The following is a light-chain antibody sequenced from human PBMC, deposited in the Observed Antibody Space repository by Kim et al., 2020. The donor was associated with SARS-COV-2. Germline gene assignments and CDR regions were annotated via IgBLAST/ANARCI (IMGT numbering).Light chain of an antibody. CDR2: YNT. V-gene: IGLV3-21*04. CDR3: QVWDRSSDREV. J-gene: IGLJ3*02. CDR1: NIARKS. Sequence: PGNTASITCEGKNIARKSVHWYQHKPGQAPVLVIYYNTDQPSGIPERYSGSNSGNTATLTISRVEAGDEADYFCQVWDRSSDREVYGGGTQLTVL.